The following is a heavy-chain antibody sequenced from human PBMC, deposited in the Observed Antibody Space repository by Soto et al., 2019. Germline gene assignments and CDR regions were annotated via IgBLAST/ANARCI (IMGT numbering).Heavy chain of an antibody. Sequence: SVKVSCKASGGTFSSYAIIWVLQAPGQGLEWMGGIIPIFGTANYAQKFQGRVTITADESTSTAYMELSSLRSEDTAVYYCARVSDIVVVPASQAGFDPWGQGTLVTVSS. J-gene: IGHJ5*02. CDR1: GGTFSSYA. V-gene: IGHV1-69*13. CDR3: ARVSDIVVVPASQAGFDP. CDR2: IIPIFGTA. D-gene: IGHD2-2*01.